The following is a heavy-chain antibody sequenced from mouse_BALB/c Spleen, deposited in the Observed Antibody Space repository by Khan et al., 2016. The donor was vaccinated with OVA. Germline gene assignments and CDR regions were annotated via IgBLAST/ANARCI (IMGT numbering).Heavy chain of an antibody. CDR2: INPSTGYT. V-gene: IGHV1-7*01. J-gene: IGHJ3*01. CDR1: GYTFTSYW. Sequence: QVQLQQSGAELAKPGASVKMSCKASGYTFTSYWMHWVKQRPGQGLEWIGYINPSTGYTEYNQKFKDKATLTADKSASTAYMQLSILTSEDSAVYYWANHGSSSAWFTYWGQGTLVTVSA. CDR3: ANHGSSSAWFTY. D-gene: IGHD1-1*01.